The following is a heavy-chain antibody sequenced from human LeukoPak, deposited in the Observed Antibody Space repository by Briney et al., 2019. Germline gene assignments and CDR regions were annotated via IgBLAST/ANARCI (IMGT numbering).Heavy chain of an antibody. CDR2: IYYSGST. Sequence: SETLSLTCTVSGGSISSGGYYWSWIRQHPGKGLEWIGYIYYSGSTYYNPSLKSRVTVSVDTSKNQFSLKLSSVTAADTAVYYCARGEPGYFFDYWGQGTLVTVSS. CDR1: GGSISSGGYY. J-gene: IGHJ4*02. V-gene: IGHV4-31*03. CDR3: ARGEPGYFFDY. D-gene: IGHD3-9*01.